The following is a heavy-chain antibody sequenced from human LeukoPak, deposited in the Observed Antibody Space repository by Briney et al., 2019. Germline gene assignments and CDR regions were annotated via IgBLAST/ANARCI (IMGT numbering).Heavy chain of an antibody. CDR3: ARRDDCSGGSCYSSFDY. CDR2: IYPGDSDT. Sequence: GESLKISCKGSGYSFTSYWIGWVRQMPGKGLEWMGIIYPGDSDTRYSPYFQGQVTISADKSISTAYLQWSSLKASDTAMYYCARRDDCSGGSCYSSFDYWGQGTLVTVSS. J-gene: IGHJ4*02. CDR1: GYSFTSYW. V-gene: IGHV5-51*01. D-gene: IGHD2-15*01.